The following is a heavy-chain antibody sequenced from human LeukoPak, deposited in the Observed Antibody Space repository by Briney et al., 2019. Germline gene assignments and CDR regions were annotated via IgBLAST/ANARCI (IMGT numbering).Heavy chain of an antibody. Sequence: SETLSLTCTVSGGSISSSSYYWGWIRQPPGKGVEWIGSIYYSGSTYYNPSLKSRVTISVDTSKNQFSLKLSFVTAADTAVYYCASPQPGSGSYWNIPLYYMDVWGKGTTVTVSS. CDR1: GGSISSSSYY. J-gene: IGHJ6*03. D-gene: IGHD3-10*01. CDR2: IYYSGST. CDR3: ASPQPGSGSYWNIPLYYMDV. V-gene: IGHV4-39*01.